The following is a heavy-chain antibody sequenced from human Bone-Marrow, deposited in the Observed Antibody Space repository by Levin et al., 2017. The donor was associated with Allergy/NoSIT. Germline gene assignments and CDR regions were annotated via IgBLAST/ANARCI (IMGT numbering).Heavy chain of an antibody. J-gene: IGHJ4*02. Sequence: GGSLRLSCSVSGFKLSDFGMHWVRQAPGKGLEWLALIWYDEKYIYYADSVKGRFTISKDNSKNTVFLEMNSLRAEDTAVYFCARGNDPDNLDYWGQGIHVIVSS. D-gene: IGHD5-24*01. CDR3: ARGNDPDNLDY. CDR2: IWYDEKYI. V-gene: IGHV3-33*01. CDR1: GFKLSDFG.